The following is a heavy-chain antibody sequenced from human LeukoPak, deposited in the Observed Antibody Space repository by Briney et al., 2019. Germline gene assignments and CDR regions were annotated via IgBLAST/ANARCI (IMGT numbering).Heavy chain of an antibody. CDR1: GGSISSCY. Sequence: KPSETLSLTCTVSGGSISSCYWSWVRQPAGKGLELIGRIYSSGRTNYNPSLKIRVTMSVDTSKNQFSLKLSSVTAADTAMYYCARVSGTGFDYWGQGTLVTVSS. D-gene: IGHD2-2*01. CDR3: ARVSGTGFDY. J-gene: IGHJ4*02. CDR2: IYSSGRT. V-gene: IGHV4-4*07.